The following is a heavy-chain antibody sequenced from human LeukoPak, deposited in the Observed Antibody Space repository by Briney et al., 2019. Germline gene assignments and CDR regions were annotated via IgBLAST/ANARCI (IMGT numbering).Heavy chain of an antibody. CDR1: GYTFTGYF. CDR2: INPNNGDT. J-gene: IGHJ4*02. D-gene: IGHD3-22*01. Sequence: ASVKVSCKASGYTFTGYFIHWVRQAPGQGLEWMGWINPNNGDTYYAQKFQGRVTMTRDTSITTAYMELSRLRSDDTAVYYCARDERYDSSGYPFDYWGQGTLVTVSS. V-gene: IGHV1-2*02. CDR3: ARDERYDSSGYPFDY.